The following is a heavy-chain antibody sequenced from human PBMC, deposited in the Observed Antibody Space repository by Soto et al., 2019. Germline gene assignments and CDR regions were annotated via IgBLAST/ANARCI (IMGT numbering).Heavy chain of an antibody. V-gene: IGHV4-31*03. J-gene: IGHJ4*02. Sequence: SETLSLTCNVSGGSVSSGGYYWSWIRHHPGGGLEWIGYIYNSGNTYYNPSLKSRVAISADTSKNQFSLKVSSVTAADTAVYYCARSSRSYFDYWGQGTLVTVSS. CDR3: ARSSRSYFDY. CDR1: GGSVSSGGYY. CDR2: IYNSGNT.